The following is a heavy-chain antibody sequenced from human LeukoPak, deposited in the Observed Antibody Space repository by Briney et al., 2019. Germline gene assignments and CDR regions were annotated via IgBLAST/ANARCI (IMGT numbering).Heavy chain of an antibody. V-gene: IGHV1-8*01. CDR2: MNPNSGNT. J-gene: IGHJ5*02. CDR3: ARYSSSWYVDHNWFDP. D-gene: IGHD6-13*01. Sequence: ASVKVSFKASGYTFTSYDINWVRQATGQGLEWMGWMNPNSGNTGYAQKFQGRVTMTRNTSISTAYMELSSLRSEDTAVYYCARYSSSWYVDHNWFDPWGQGTLVTVSS. CDR1: GYTFTSYD.